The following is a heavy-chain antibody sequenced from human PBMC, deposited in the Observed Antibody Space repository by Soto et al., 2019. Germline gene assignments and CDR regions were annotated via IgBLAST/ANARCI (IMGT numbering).Heavy chain of an antibody. D-gene: IGHD4-17*01. J-gene: IGHJ5*02. CDR1: GDSVSKYY. Sequence: SETLSLTCTVSGDSVSKYYWNWIRQPAGKGLEWLGRIHSTRSPNYNPSLKSRVTMSVDTSKNQFSLKLNLTSVTAADTAVYYCAGSPASGDYANLDTWEQGTLVAVSS. CDR3: AGSPASGDYANLDT. CDR2: IHSTRSP. V-gene: IGHV4-4*07.